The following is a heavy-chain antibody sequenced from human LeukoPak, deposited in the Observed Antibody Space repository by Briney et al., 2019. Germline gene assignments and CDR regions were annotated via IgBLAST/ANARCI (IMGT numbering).Heavy chain of an antibody. V-gene: IGHV4-59*08. CDR3: ARHSSGLSFDY. J-gene: IGHJ4*02. Sequence: SETLSLTCTVSGDSISSYYWSWIRQPPGKGLEWIGYIYYSGSTNYNPSLKSRVTISVDTSKNQFSLKLSSVTAADTAVYYCARHSSGLSFDYWDQGTLVTASS. CDR1: GDSISSYY. CDR2: IYYSGST. D-gene: IGHD6-19*01.